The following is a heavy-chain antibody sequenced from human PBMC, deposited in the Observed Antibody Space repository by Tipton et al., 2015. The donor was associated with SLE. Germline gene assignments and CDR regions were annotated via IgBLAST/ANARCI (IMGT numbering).Heavy chain of an antibody. D-gene: IGHD7-27*01. CDR3: ARALPQLGRRDAFDV. J-gene: IGHJ3*01. CDR1: GYTFMGYY. CDR2: INPNSGDT. Sequence: QLVQSGPEVKKPGASVKVSCKASGYTFMGYYIHWVRQAPGQGFEWLGWINPNSGDTNYAQKSQGRVAMTRDTSISTAYMELSRLTSDDTAIYYCARALPQLGRRDAFDVWGQGTMVTVSS. V-gene: IGHV1-2*02.